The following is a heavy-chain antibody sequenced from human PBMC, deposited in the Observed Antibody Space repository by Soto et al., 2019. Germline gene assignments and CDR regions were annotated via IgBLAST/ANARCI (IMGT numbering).Heavy chain of an antibody. CDR2: INPSGGST. D-gene: IGHD6-6*01. CDR1: GYTFTSYY. V-gene: IGHV1-46*01. J-gene: IGHJ4*02. Sequence: ASVKVSCKASGYTFTSYYMHWVRQAPGQGLEWMGIINPSGGSTSYAQKFQGRVTMTRDTSTSTVYMELSSLRSEDTAVYYCARGRIAARQGYYFDYWGQGTLVTVSS. CDR3: ARGRIAARQGYYFDY.